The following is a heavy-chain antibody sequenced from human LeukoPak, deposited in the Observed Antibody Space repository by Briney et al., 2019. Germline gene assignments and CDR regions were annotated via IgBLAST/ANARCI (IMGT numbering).Heavy chain of an antibody. V-gene: IGHV4-38-2*02. Sequence: PSETLSLTCTVSGYFISSGYYWGWIRQPPGKGLQWIGSIHHSGSTYYNPSLKSRVTISVDTSKNQFSLKLSSVTAADTAVYYCARTSSSGLVGGYYFDYWGQGTLLTVSS. CDR2: IHHSGST. D-gene: IGHD6-19*01. J-gene: IGHJ4*02. CDR1: GYFISSGYY. CDR3: ARTSSSGLVGGYYFDY.